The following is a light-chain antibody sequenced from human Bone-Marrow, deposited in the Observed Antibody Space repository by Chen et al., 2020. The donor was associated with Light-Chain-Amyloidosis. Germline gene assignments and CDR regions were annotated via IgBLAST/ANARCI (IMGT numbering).Light chain of an antibody. CDR3: QRYGTSPLT. J-gene: IGKJ4*01. CDR1: QTISSNY. Sequence: EIVLTQSPGTLSLSPGEGANLSCRASQTISSNYLTWYQQKFGQAPRLLIYGSSSRATGIPDRFTGSGSGTDFTLTINRLEPEDFAMYYCQRYGTSPLTFGRGTKVEIK. CDR2: GSS. V-gene: IGKV3-20*01.